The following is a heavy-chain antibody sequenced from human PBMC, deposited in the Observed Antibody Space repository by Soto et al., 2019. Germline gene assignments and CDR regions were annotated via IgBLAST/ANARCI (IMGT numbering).Heavy chain of an antibody. D-gene: IGHD3-10*01. J-gene: IGHJ6*02. CDR3: ARGTIPYYYYGMDA. Sequence: QVQLQESGPGLVKPSETLSLTCTVSGDSISSYYWTWIRQPPGEGLEWIGYIYDSGRTYYNPSLKSRVTISVDTSKNQFSLRLSSVSAADTAVYYCARGTIPYYYYGMDAWGQGATVTVSS. V-gene: IGHV4-59*01. CDR2: IYDSGRT. CDR1: GDSISSYY.